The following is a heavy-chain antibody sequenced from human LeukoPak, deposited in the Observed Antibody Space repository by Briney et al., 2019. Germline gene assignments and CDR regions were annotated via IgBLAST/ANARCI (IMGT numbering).Heavy chain of an antibody. D-gene: IGHD3-10*01. V-gene: IGHV3-21*01. CDR1: GFTFSDYS. CDR3: AREAGSFDY. CDR2: ISSSGTFM. J-gene: IGHJ4*02. Sequence: GGSLRLSCAASGFTFSDYSMNWVRQAPGKGLEWVSFISSSGTFMYYADSVKGRFAISRDNAKNSLFLQMSSLRAEDTAVYYCAREAGSFDYWGQGTLVTVSS.